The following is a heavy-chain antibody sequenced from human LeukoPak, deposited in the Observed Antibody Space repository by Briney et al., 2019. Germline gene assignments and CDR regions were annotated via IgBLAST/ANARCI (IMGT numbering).Heavy chain of an antibody. V-gene: IGHV3-21*06. CDR1: GFVFRSF. CDR2: ISSTSNHK. D-gene: IGHD6-25*01. J-gene: IGHJ3*02. Sequence: GGSLRLSCAASGFVFRSFMTWVRQAPGKGLEWVASISSTSNHKYHADSEKGRFTISRDNDENSLYLQMNSLRAEDTALYYCATRVTADSYDASDIWGQGTMVTVSS. CDR3: ATRVTADSYDASDI.